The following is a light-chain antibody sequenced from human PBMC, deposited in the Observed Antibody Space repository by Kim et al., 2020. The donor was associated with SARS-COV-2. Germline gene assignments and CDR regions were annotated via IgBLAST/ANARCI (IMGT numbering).Light chain of an antibody. Sequence: PGQSATLSCRASRIIGRNYLAWYQQRPGRAPRLLIYGALTRATGIPDRFSGSAAGRDFSLLITRVEPEDFAVYYCQQYESSPPGYSFGQGTKLEI. V-gene: IGKV3-20*01. CDR3: QQYESSPPGYS. CDR1: RIIGRNY. J-gene: IGKJ2*03. CDR2: GAL.